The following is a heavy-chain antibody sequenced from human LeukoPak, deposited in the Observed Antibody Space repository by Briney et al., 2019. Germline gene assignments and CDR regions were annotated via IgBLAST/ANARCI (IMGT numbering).Heavy chain of an antibody. V-gene: IGHV1-18*01. CDR2: ISAYNGNT. D-gene: IGHD4-23*01. CDR1: GYTFTSYG. J-gene: IGHJ6*03. CDR3: ARHVPPNTVITLGVEYYYYMDV. Sequence: ASVKVSCKASGYTFTSYGISWVRQAPGQGLEWMGWISAYNGNTNYAQKLQGRVTMTTDTSTSTAYMELRSLRSDDTTVYYCARHVPPNTVITLGVEYYYYMDVWGKGTTVTVSS.